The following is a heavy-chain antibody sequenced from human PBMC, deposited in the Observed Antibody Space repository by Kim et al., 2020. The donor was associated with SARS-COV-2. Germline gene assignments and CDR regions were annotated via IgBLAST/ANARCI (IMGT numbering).Heavy chain of an antibody. CDR1: GFTFSSYA. V-gene: IGHV3-30*04. Sequence: GGSLRLSCAASGFTFSSYAMHWVRQAPGKGLEWVAVISYDGSNKYHVDSVKGRFTISRDNSKNTLYLQMNSLRAEDTAVYYCARDVHYYGSGTAGDYWGQGTLVTVSS. D-gene: IGHD3-10*01. J-gene: IGHJ4*02. CDR2: ISYDGSNK. CDR3: ARDVHYYGSGTAGDY.